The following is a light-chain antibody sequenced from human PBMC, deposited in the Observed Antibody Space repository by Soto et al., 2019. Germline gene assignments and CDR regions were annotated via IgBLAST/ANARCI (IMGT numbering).Light chain of an antibody. Sequence: QSALTQPASVSGSPGQSITISCAGTSSDIGDYNYVSWYQQHPGRAPKLMLYEVSHRPSGVSNRFSGSKSANTASLTISGLQPEDEADYYCASYTGTSTDVLFGGGTKLTVL. CDR2: EVS. CDR1: SSDIGDYNY. J-gene: IGLJ2*01. CDR3: ASYTGTSTDVL. V-gene: IGLV2-14*01.